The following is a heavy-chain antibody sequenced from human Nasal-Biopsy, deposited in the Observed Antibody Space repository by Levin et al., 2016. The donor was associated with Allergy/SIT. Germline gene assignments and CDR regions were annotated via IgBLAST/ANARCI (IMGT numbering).Heavy chain of an antibody. J-gene: IGHJ2*01. V-gene: IGHV4-59*08. D-gene: IGHD6-6*01. Sequence: SETLSLTCTVAGDSISSSYWSWIRQPPGRGLEWIGFIHYTGSTNYNPSLQSRVTMSADMSKNQFSLKLNSVTAADTAVYYCARRIPGSSSVNWYFDLWGRGTLVTVSS. CDR2: IHYTGST. CDR1: GDSISSSY. CDR3: ARRIPGSSSVNWYFDL.